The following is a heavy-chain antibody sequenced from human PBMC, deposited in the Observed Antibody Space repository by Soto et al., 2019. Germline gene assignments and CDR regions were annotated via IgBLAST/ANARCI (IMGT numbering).Heavy chain of an antibody. CDR3: ARVGRGNWFDP. J-gene: IGHJ5*02. CDR1: GYTFTSYY. CDR2: INPSGGST. Sequence: QVQLVQSGAEVKKPGASVKVSCKASGYTFTSYYMHWVRQAPGQGLEWMGIINPSGGSTSYAQEFQGRVTMTRDTSTSTVYMELSSLRSEDTAVYYCARVGRGNWFDPWGQGTLVTVSS. V-gene: IGHV1-46*01. D-gene: IGHD1-26*01.